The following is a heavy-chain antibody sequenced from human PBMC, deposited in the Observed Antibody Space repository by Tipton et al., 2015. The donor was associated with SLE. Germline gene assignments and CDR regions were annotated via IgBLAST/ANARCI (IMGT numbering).Heavy chain of an antibody. Sequence: RSLRLSCAASGFTFSSYAMHWVRQAPGKGLEWAAAISYDGSNKYYADSVKGRFTISRDNSKNTLYLQMNSLRAEDTAVYYCARGDDFWKWNWFDYWGQGTLVTVSS. CDR2: ISYDGSNK. V-gene: IGHV3-30*04. D-gene: IGHD3-3*01. J-gene: IGHJ4*02. CDR3: ARGDDFWKWNWFDY. CDR1: GFTFSSYA.